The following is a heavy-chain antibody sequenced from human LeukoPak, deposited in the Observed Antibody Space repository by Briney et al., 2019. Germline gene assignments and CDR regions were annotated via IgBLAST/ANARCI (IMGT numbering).Heavy chain of an antibody. V-gene: IGHV4-61*01. D-gene: IGHD1-26*01. CDR3: ARGGYYGSFDY. CDR1: GGSVSSGSYY. CDR2: IYYSGGT. J-gene: IGHJ4*02. Sequence: SETLSLTCTVSGGSVSSGSYYWSWIRQPPGKGLEWIGYIYYSGGTNYNPSLKSRVTISVDTSKNQFSLKLSSVTAADTAVYYCARGGYYGSFDYWGQGTLVTVSS.